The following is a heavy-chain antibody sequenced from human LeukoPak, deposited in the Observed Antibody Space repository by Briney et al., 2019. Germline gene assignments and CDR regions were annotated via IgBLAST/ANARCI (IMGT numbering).Heavy chain of an antibody. CDR2: INHSGST. J-gene: IGHJ4*02. V-gene: IGHV4-34*01. D-gene: IGHD3-22*01. CDR3: ARKADSNYYDSSGYYSLFDY. Sequence: SETLSLTCAVYGGSFSGYYWSWIRQPPGKGLEWIGEINHSGSTNCNPSLKSRVTISVDTSKNQFSLKLSSVTAADTAVYYCARKADSNYYDSSGYYSLFDYWGQGTLVTVSS. CDR1: GGSFSGYY.